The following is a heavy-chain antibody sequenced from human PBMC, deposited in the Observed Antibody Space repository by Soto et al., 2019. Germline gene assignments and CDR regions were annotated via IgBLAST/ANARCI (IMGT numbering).Heavy chain of an antibody. J-gene: IGHJ4*02. CDR2: ISYDGSNK. V-gene: IGHV3-30-3*01. D-gene: IGHD6-19*01. CDR1: GFTFSSYA. CDR3: AREGSGWYLDY. Sequence: PGGSLRLSCAASGFTFSSYAMHWVRQAPGKGLEWVAVISYDGSNKYYADSVKGRFTISRDNSKNTLYLQMNSLRAEDTAVYYCAREGSGWYLDYWGQGTLVTVSS.